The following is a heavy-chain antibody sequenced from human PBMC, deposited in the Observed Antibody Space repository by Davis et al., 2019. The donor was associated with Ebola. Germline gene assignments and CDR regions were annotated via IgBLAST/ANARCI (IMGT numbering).Heavy chain of an antibody. V-gene: IGHV1-69*10. CDR1: AGTFSSYA. CDR3: ATRGGYCSSTSCYNDYYYYMDV. D-gene: IGHD2-2*02. Sequence: SVKVSCKASAGTFSSYAISWVRQAPGQGLEWMGGIIPILGIANCAQKFQGRVTITADESTSTAYMELSSLRSEDTAVYYCATRGGYCSSTSCYNDYYYYMDVWGKGTTVTVSS. CDR2: IIPILGIA. J-gene: IGHJ6*03.